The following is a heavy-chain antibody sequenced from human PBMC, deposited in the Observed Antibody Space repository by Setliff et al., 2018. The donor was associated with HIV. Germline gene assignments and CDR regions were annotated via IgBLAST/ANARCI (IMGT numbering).Heavy chain of an antibody. Sequence: ASVKVSCKASGGTFISYGISWVRQAPGQGLEWMGWISAYNGNTNYAQKLQGRVTMTTDTSTSTAYMELRSLRSDDTAVYYCARDPGALYHPDYWGQGTLVTVSS. CDR2: ISAYNGNT. CDR1: GGTFISYG. V-gene: IGHV1-18*01. J-gene: IGHJ4*02. CDR3: ARDPGALYHPDY. D-gene: IGHD2-2*02.